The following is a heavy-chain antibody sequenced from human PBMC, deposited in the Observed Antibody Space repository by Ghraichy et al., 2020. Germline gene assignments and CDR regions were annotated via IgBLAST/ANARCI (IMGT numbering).Heavy chain of an antibody. CDR2: IIPIFGTA. J-gene: IGHJ4*02. Sequence: SVKVSCKASGGTFSSYAISWVRQAPGQGLEWMGGIIPIFGTANYAQKFQGRVTITADESTSTAYMELSSLRSEDTAVYYCARLVTDLAARRDYWGQGTLVTVSS. V-gene: IGHV1-69*13. CDR1: GGTFSSYA. D-gene: IGHD6-6*01. CDR3: ARLVTDLAARRDY.